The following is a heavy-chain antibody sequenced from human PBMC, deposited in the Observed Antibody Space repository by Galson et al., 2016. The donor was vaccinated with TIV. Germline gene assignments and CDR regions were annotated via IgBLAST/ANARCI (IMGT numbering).Heavy chain of an antibody. CDR2: IIPLFGEA. CDR3: AKCRNTAMDTYYYYYGLDV. D-gene: IGHD5-18*01. CDR1: GGTFSSFV. Sequence: SVKVSCKASGGTFSSFVVTWVRQAPGQGLEWMGGIIPLFGEAHYAQKFQGRVTISADESTSTVYMKLRSLRSGDTAVYYCAKCRNTAMDTYYYYYGLDVWGQGTTVTVSS. V-gene: IGHV1-69*13. J-gene: IGHJ6*02.